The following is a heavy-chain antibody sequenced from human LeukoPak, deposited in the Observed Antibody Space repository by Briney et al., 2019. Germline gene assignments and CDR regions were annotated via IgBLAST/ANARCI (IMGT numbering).Heavy chain of an antibody. D-gene: IGHD2-2*01. CDR2: IFYSGSA. CDR1: GGSISSGGNY. J-gene: IGHJ4*02. Sequence: PSETLSLTCTVSGGSISSGGNYWSWIRQHPGKDLEWIGYIFYSGSAFYNPSLESRVSISVDTSKNQFFLKLSSVTAADTAVYYCASTPGGHCSSASCGHFDNWGQGTPVTVSS. CDR3: ASTPGGHCSSASCGHFDN. V-gene: IGHV4-31*03.